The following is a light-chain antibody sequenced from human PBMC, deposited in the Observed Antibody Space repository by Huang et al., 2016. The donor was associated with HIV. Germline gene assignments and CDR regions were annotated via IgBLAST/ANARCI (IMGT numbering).Light chain of an antibody. CDR3: QQYNNWPPGYT. Sequence: ELVMTQSPAILSVSPGERVTLSCRASQNISNNLAWYQQKPGQAPRLLIHGASTRATRIPARFSGSGSGTEFTLTVSSLHSEDFAVYYCQQYNNWPPGYTFGQGTNLEIK. V-gene: IGKV3-15*01. CDR2: GAS. CDR1: QNISNN. J-gene: IGKJ2*01.